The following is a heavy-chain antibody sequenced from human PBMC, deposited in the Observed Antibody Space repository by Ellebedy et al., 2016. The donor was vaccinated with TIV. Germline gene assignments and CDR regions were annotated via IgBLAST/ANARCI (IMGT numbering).Heavy chain of an antibody. CDR1: GDSISSGGYS. J-gene: IGHJ5*02. CDR3: ARVRNYYDSGGYYWPYNWFDP. D-gene: IGHD3-22*01. Sequence: SETLSLTXAVSGDSISSGGYSWSWIRQPPGKGLEWIGYIYHSGKTYYNPSLKSRVTISVDRPKNQFSVRLNSVTAADMAVYYCARVRNYYDSGGYYWPYNWFDPWGQGTLVTVSS. V-gene: IGHV4-30-2*01. CDR2: IYHSGKT.